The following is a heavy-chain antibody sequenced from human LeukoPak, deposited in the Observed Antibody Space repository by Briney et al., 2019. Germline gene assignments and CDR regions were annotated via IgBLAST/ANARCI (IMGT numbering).Heavy chain of an antibody. CDR2: IWYDGSNP. D-gene: IGHD6-19*01. V-gene: IGHV3-33*01. CDR3: ARQSSSAWCFES. CDR1: GFTFRTFS. Sequence: GRALRLSCSASGFTFRTFSMNWVRQAPGKGLEWVAVIWYDGSNPGYADSVKGRFTISRDNSSNTLYLQMNNVRADDTGVYFCARQSSSAWCFESWGQGTLVSVFS. J-gene: IGHJ4*02.